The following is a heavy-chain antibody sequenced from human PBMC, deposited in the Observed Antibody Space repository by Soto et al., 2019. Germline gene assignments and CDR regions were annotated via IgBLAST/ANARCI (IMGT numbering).Heavy chain of an antibody. CDR3: TLHVVVVTSIHNYFNY. V-gene: IGHV3-15*01. J-gene: IGHJ4*02. CDR1: GFTFVNAW. Sequence: PGGSLRLSCAASGFTFVNAWMSWVRQAPGKGLEWVGRIKSKTDGEATDYAAPVKGRFSISRDDSKNTMFLQMNSLQIEDTAIYYCTLHVVVVTSIHNYFNYWGQGTRVTVSS. D-gene: IGHD2-21*02. CDR2: IKSKTDGEAT.